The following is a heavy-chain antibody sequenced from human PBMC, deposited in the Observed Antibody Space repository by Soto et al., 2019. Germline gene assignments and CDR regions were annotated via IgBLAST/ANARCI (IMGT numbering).Heavy chain of an antibody. CDR1: GFSLSTTGVG. J-gene: IGHJ6*02. CDR2: IYWDDDK. Sequence: QITLKESGPTLVKPTQTLTLTCTFSGFSLSTTGVGVGWIRQPPGKALEWLALIYWDDDKRYNPSLNSRLTITKATSKNQVVLAITNMDPVDTATFYCVQSRCGGDCLQSYSSHSYYGLDVWGQGTTVTVSS. D-gene: IGHD2-21*02. V-gene: IGHV2-5*02. CDR3: VQSRCGGDCLQSYSSHSYYGLDV.